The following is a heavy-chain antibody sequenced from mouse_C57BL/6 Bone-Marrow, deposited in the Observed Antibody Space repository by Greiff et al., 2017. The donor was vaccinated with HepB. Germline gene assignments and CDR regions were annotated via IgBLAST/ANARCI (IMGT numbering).Heavy chain of an antibody. D-gene: IGHD2-4*01. Sequence: VQLKQSGAELVRPGASVKLSCTASGFNFKDYYMHWVKQRPEQGLEWIGWIDPGNGDTEYAAKFQGKATITADTSSNTAYLQLSSLTSEDTAVYYCARLRRGDFDVWGTGTTVTVSS. V-gene: IGHV14-4*01. CDR2: IDPGNGDT. CDR1: GFNFKDYY. CDR3: ARLRRGDFDV. J-gene: IGHJ1*03.